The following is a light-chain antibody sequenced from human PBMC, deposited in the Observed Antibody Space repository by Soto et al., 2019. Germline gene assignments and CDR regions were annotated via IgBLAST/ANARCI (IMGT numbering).Light chain of an antibody. CDR2: DVN. Sequence: QSALTQPASVSGSPGQSITISCTGTSSDVGNYNSVSWYQQHPGKAPKLMIYDVNIRPSRVSDRFSGSKSGNTASLTIYGLQAEDEADYYCSSYTSSTTWVFGGGTKPPS. V-gene: IGLV2-14*03. J-gene: IGLJ3*02. CDR3: SSYTSSTTWV. CDR1: SSDVGNYNS.